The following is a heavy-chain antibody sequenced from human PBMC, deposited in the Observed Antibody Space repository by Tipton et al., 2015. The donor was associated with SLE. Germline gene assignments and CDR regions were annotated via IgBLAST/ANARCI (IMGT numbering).Heavy chain of an antibody. CDR3: ARDPRKAVFDY. V-gene: IGHV3-23*03. D-gene: IGHD1-14*01. CDR1: GFTFSSYA. CDR2: IYSGGST. J-gene: IGHJ4*02. Sequence: GSLRLSCAASGFTFSSYAMSWVRQAPGKGLEWVSVIYSGGSTYYADSVKGRFTISRDNSKNTLYLQMNSLRAEDTAVYYCARDPRKAVFDYWGQGTLVTVSS.